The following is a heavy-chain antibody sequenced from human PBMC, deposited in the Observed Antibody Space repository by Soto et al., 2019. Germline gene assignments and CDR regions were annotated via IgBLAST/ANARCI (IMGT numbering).Heavy chain of an antibody. CDR3: ARRGYRSGGSCPLLPYYFDY. CDR2: ISSSSGSI. J-gene: IGHJ4*02. CDR1: GFTFNTYS. V-gene: IGHV3-48*01. Sequence: PGGSLRLSCAASGFTFNTYSMNWVRQAPGKGLEWVSFISSSSGSIYYADSVKGRFTISRDNAKNSLYLQMNSLRADDTAVYYCARRGYRSGGSCPLLPYYFDYWGQGALVTVSS. D-gene: IGHD2-15*01.